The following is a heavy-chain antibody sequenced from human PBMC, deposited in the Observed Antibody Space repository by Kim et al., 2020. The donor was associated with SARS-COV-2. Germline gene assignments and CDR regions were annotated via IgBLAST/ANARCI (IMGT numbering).Heavy chain of an antibody. CDR2: IIPIFGTA. CDR1: GGTFSSYA. V-gene: IGHV1-69*13. J-gene: IGHJ3*02. CDR3: ARPARSGWRSDAFDI. D-gene: IGHD6-19*01. Sequence: SVKVSCKASGGTFSSYAISWVRQAPGQGLEWMGGIIPIFGTANYAQKFQGRVTITADESTSTAYMELSSLRSEDTAVYYCARPARSGWRSDAFDIWGQGTMVTVSS.